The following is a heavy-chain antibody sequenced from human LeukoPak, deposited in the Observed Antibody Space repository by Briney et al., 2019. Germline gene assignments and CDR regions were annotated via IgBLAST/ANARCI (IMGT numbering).Heavy chain of an antibody. J-gene: IGHJ4*02. V-gene: IGHV4-39*07. Sequence: SETLSLTCTVSGGSISSSSYYWGWIRQPPGKGLEWIGSIYYSGSTYYNPSLKSRVTISVDTSKNQFSLKLSSVTAADTAVYYCARGVGSTMIVVAPVYFDYWGQGTLVTVSS. CDR1: GGSISSSSYY. D-gene: IGHD3-22*01. CDR2: IYYSGST. CDR3: ARGVGSTMIVVAPVYFDY.